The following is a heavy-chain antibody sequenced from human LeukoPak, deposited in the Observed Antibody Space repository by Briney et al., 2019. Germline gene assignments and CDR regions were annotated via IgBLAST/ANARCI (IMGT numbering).Heavy chain of an antibody. V-gene: IGHV4-31*03. D-gene: IGHD6-6*01. CDR2: IYYSGST. Sequence: SETLSLTCTVSGGSISSGGYYWSWIRQHPGKGLQWIGYIYYSGSTYYNPSLKSRITISIDTSKNQFSLKLSSVTAADTAVYYCALESSSSGYWGQGTLVTVSS. CDR1: GGSISSGGYY. J-gene: IGHJ4*02. CDR3: ALESSSSGY.